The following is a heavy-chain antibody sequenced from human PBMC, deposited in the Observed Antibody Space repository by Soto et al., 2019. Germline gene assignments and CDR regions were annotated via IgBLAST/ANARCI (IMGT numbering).Heavy chain of an antibody. CDR3: AREGEMPYYYYGLDV. CDR2: IIPIFGTA. Sequence: GASVKVSCKASGGTFSSYAISWVRQAPGQGLEWMGGIIPIFGTANYAQKFQGRVTITADESTSTAYMELSRLRSEDTAVYYCAREGEMPYYYYGLDVWGQGTTVTVSS. CDR1: GGTFSSYA. D-gene: IGHD3-16*01. V-gene: IGHV1-69*13. J-gene: IGHJ6*02.